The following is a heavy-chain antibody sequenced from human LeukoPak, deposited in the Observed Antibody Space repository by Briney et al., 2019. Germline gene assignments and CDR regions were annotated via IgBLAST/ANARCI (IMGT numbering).Heavy chain of an antibody. V-gene: IGHV4-59*02. J-gene: IGHJ4*02. CDR2: ISYGGSI. CDR3: ARDGEGDEGWDY. Sequence: SSETLSLTCTVSGVSVRRHFWIWIRQPPGKGLEWIGHISYGGSINYNPSLKSRVTISLDTSKNQFSLRLTSVTAADTAVYYCARDGEGDEGWDYWGQGTLVTVSS. CDR1: GVSVRRHF. D-gene: IGHD7-27*01.